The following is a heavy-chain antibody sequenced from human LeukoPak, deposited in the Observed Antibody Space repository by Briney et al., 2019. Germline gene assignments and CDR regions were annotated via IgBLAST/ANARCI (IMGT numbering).Heavy chain of an antibody. J-gene: IGHJ6*02. V-gene: IGHV1-2*02. CDR2: INPNGGGT. D-gene: IGHD3-10*01. CDR1: GYTFTGYY. CDR3: ARVTMVPYYYYGMDV. Sequence: GASVKVSCKASGYTFTGYYMHWVRQAPGQGLEWMGWINPNGGGTNYAQKFQGRVTMTRDTSISTAYMELSRLRSDDTAVYYCARVTMVPYYYYGMDVWGQGTTVTVSS.